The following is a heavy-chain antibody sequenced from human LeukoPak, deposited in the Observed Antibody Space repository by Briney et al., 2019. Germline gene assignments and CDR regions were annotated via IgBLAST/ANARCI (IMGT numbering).Heavy chain of an antibody. J-gene: IGHJ6*04. V-gene: IGHV3-7*03. CDR2: INKDGGGI. CDR1: GFPFSNSW. CDR3: AGGNSMDV. D-gene: IGHD1/OR15-1a*01. Sequence: PGGSLRLSCAVSGFPFSNSWMYWVRQAPGKGLEGVAYINKDGGGISYVDSVKGRFIISRDNARNSLYLQMNSLRVEDTAVYFCAGGNSMDVWGKGTAVTVSS.